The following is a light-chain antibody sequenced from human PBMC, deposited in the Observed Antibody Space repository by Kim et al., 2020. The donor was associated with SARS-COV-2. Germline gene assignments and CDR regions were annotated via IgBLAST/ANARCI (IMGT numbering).Light chain of an antibody. CDR3: QQYYSAPYT. V-gene: IGKV1-27*01. CDR1: QDISNF. Sequence: DIQMTQSPSSLSTSVGHRVTITCRASQDISNFLAWYQQRPGKAPNLLIYGASTLQSAVPSRFSGSGSGTDSTLTISSLQPEDVSTYYCQQYYSAPYTFGQGTKLEI. CDR2: GAS. J-gene: IGKJ2*01.